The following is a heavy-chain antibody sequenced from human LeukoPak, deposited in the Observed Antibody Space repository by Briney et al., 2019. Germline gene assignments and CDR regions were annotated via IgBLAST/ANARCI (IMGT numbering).Heavy chain of an antibody. CDR1: GGSLSDYY. CDR3: ARGGYTYGYGY. CDR2: INHSGST. D-gene: IGHD5-18*01. Sequence: SETLSLTCAVYGGSLSDYYWSWIRQPPGKGLEWIGEINHSGSTNYNPSLKSRVTISVDTSKNQFSLKLNSVTAADTAVYYCARGGYTYGYGYWGQGTLVTVSS. V-gene: IGHV4-34*01. J-gene: IGHJ4*02.